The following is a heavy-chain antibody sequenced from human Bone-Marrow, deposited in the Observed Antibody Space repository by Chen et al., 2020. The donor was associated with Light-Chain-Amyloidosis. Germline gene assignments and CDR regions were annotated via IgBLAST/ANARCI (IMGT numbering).Heavy chain of an antibody. CDR1: GYSFIGYN. D-gene: IGHD1-26*01. CDR2: INTYSGNT. V-gene: IGHV1-18*04. Sequence: QVQVVQSGPEVKEPGASVKVSCKTSGYSFIGYNINWARQAPGQGLEWIGGINTYSGNTDYAQKLQGRITVTTDTSTRTAYMELRGLTSDDTAVYFCARSQSWALDYWGQGSLVTVSS. CDR3: ARSQSWALDY. J-gene: IGHJ4*02.